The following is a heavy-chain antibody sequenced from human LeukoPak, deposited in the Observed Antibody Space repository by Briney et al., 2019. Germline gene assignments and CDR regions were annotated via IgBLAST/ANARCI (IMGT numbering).Heavy chain of an antibody. CDR1: GGSVSSTNW. CDR3: AREGGFFRPLDY. CDR2: VHLDGRT. D-gene: IGHD3-3*01. Sequence: PSETLSLTCGVSGGSVSSTNWWTWIRQPPGKGLEWIGEVHLDGRTNFNPSLKSRLTMSVDLSENHISLKLTSVTAADTAVYYCAREGGFFRPLDYSGQGTLVTVSS. V-gene: IGHV4-4*02. J-gene: IGHJ4*02.